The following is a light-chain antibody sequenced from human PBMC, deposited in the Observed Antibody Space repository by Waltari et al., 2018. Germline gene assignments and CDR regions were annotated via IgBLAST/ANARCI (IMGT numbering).Light chain of an antibody. V-gene: IGKV1-39*01. CDR1: QTIRTY. Sequence: DIQMTQSPSSLSASVGDRVTITCRASQTIRTYLSWHQQKPGKAPNLLSYDASTLQSGAPSRFRADGSGTDFTLTISSLQPEDFATYYCQQTYSTPYTFGQGTKLDIK. CDR3: QQTYSTPYT. J-gene: IGKJ2*01. CDR2: DAS.